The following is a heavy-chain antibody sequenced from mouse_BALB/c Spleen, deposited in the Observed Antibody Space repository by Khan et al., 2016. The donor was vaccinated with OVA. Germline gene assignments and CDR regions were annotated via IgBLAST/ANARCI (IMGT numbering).Heavy chain of an antibody. CDR2: ISTNYGDA. CDR3: VRGGKFAY. J-gene: IGHJ3*01. D-gene: IGHD1-1*02. V-gene: IGHV1S137*01. CDR1: GYTFTDYA. Sequence: VQQSGAELVRPGVSVKISCKASGYTFTDYAMHWVKQRHAKSLEWIGVISTNYGDADYNQKFQGKASMTVDRSSSTVYMELARLTSEDSAIYYCVRGGKFAYWGQGTLVTVSA.